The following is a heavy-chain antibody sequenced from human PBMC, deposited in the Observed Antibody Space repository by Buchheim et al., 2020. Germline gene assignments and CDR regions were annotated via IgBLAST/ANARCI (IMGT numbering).Heavy chain of an antibody. CDR2: VDHSGRI. V-gene: IGHV4-4*02. D-gene: IGHD2-21*01. CDR1: GDSISSSYW. J-gene: IGHJ6*03. Sequence: QVQLQESGPRLVKPSGTLSLTCAVSGDSISSSYWWNWVRQPPGKGLEWIGEVDHSGRINYNPSLKTRVTLSVDQSTNQFSPELTSVTAADTAILYCAKKSGDASDGYYYYYMDVWG. CDR3: AKKSGDASDGYYYYYMDV.